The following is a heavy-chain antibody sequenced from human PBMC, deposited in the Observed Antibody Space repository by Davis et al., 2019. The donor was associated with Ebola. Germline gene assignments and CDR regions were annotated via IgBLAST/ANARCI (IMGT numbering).Heavy chain of an antibody. V-gene: IGHV3-7*01. D-gene: IGHD3-9*01. CDR1: GFTFSNVW. J-gene: IGHJ5*02. CDR3: ARDGYYNILTGPIWLDP. Sequence: GESLKISCVASGFTFSNVWMGWARQAPGKGLESVAIINTDGSEKFYVDSVKGRFTISRDNSKNTLYLQMNSLRAEDTAVYYCARDGYYNILTGPIWLDPWGQGTLVTVSS. CDR2: INTDGSEK.